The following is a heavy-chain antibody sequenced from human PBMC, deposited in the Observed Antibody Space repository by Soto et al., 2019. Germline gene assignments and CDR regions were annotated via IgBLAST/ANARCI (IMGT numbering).Heavy chain of an antibody. V-gene: IGHV4-61*01. D-gene: IGHD6-13*01. Sequence: NPSETLSLTCTVSGGSVSSGSYYWSWIRQPPGKGLEWIGYIYYSGSTNYNPSLKSRVTISVDTSKNQFSLKLTSVTAADTAVYYCARVGIAAATRDAFDIWGQGTMVTVSS. CDR3: ARVGIAAATRDAFDI. CDR2: IYYSGST. CDR1: GGSVSSGSYY. J-gene: IGHJ3*02.